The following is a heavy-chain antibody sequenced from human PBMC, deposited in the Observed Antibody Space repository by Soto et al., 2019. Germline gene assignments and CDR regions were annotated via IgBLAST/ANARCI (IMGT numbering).Heavy chain of an antibody. Sequence: ASVKVSCKVSGNTLTESSMHWVRQAPGKGLEWMGGFHPEDGETIYAQKFQGRVTMTEDTSTDTAYMELSSLRSEDTAVYYCATAVTVVVVRATYPGAFDIWGQGTMVTVSS. CDR1: GNTLTESS. CDR3: ATAVTVVVVRATYPGAFDI. V-gene: IGHV1-24*01. CDR2: FHPEDGET. J-gene: IGHJ3*02. D-gene: IGHD2-15*01.